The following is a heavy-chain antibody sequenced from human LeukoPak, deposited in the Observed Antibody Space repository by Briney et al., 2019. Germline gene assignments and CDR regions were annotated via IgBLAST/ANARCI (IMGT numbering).Heavy chain of an antibody. V-gene: IGHV4-39*01. D-gene: IGHD3-22*01. J-gene: IGHJ5*02. CDR3: ARHEVIVVVSSPNNWFDP. Sequence: PSETLSLTCTVSSGSMSSSSDFWGWIRQPPGQGLEWIGSFHYGGTTYYNPSLKSRVTISVDTSKNQFSLKLSSVTAADTAVYYCARHEVIVVVSSPNNWFDPWGQGTLVTVSS. CDR1: SGSMSSSSDF. CDR2: FHYGGTT.